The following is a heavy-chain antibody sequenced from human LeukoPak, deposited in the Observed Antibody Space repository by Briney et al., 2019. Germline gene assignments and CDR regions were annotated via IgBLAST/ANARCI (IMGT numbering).Heavy chain of an antibody. CDR3: ARDTYDYDSSGYSSEYGMDV. J-gene: IGHJ6*02. CDR2: ISAYNGNT. D-gene: IGHD3-22*01. Sequence: ASVKVSCKACGYTFTSYGISWVRQAPGQGLEWMGWISAYNGNTNYAQKLQGRVTMTTDTSTRTAYKELRSLRSDDTAVDDCARDTYDYDSSGYSSEYGMDVWGQGTTVTVSS. V-gene: IGHV1-18*01. CDR1: GYTFTSYG.